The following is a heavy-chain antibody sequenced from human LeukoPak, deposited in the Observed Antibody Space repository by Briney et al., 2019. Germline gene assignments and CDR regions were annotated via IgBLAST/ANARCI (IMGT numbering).Heavy chain of an antibody. Sequence: NPGGSLRLSCAASGFTFSDHYMDWVRQAPGKGLEWVSSISSSSSYIYYADSVKSRFTISRDNAKNSLYLQMNSLRAEDTAVYYCAKDREYYYDSSGYYYYYYGMDVWGQGTTVTVSS. D-gene: IGHD3-22*01. CDR3: AKDREYYYDSSGYYYYYYGMDV. CDR2: ISSSSSYI. J-gene: IGHJ6*02. V-gene: IGHV3-21*01. CDR1: GFTFSDHY.